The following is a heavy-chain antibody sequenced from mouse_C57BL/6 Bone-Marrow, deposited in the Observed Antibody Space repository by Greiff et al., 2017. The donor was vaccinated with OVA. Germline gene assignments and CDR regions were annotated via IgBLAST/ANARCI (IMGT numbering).Heavy chain of an antibody. Sequence: VQLQQSGAELARPGASVKLSCKASGYTFTSYGISWVKQRTGQGLEWIGEIYPRSGNTYYNEKFKGKATLTADKSSSTAYMELRSLTSEDSAAYFCARNWDGWFAYWGQGTLVTVSA. D-gene: IGHD4-1*01. CDR2: IYPRSGNT. CDR1: GYTFTSYG. V-gene: IGHV1-81*01. CDR3: ARNWDGWFAY. J-gene: IGHJ3*01.